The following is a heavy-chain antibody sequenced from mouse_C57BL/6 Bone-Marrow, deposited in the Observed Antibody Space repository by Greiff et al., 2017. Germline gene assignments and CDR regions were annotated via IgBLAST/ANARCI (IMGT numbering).Heavy chain of an antibody. J-gene: IGHJ2*01. Sequence: EVKLMESGGGLVQPGGSLKLSCAASGFTFSDYGMAWVRQAPRKGPEWVAFISNLAYSIYYADTVTGRVTISRENAKNTLYMEMSSLRSEDTAMYYCARHGGNYGSSYFDYWGQGTTLTVSS. CDR2: ISNLAYSI. CDR1: GFTFSDYG. D-gene: IGHD1-1*01. V-gene: IGHV5-15*01. CDR3: ARHGGNYGSSYFDY.